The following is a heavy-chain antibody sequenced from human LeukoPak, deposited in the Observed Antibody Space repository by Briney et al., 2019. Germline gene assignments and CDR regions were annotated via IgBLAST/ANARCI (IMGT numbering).Heavy chain of an antibody. J-gene: IGHJ4*02. CDR3: ARGLYWQQLVLGRGYFDY. D-gene: IGHD6-13*01. CDR1: GGSISSYY. Sequence: SETLSLTCTVSGGSISSYYWSWIRQPPGKGLEWIGYIYYSGSTNYNPSLKSRVTISVDTSKNQFSLKLSSVTAADTAVYYCARGLYWQQLVLGRGYFDYWGQGTLVTVSS. V-gene: IGHV4-59*01. CDR2: IYYSGST.